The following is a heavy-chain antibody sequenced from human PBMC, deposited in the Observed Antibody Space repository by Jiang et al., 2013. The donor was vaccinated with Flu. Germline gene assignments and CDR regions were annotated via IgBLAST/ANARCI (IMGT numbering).Heavy chain of an antibody. Sequence: GAEVKKPGASVKVSCKASGYTFTNYAMHWVRQAPGQRLEWMGWINAGNGNTKYSQKFQGRVTITRDTSASTAYMELSSLRSEDTAVYYCAEGRVAERITLIVVVITLLTYFDY. CDR3: AEGRVAERITLIVVVITLLTYFDY. CDR1: GYTFTNYA. CDR2: INAGNGNT. J-gene: IGHJ4*01. V-gene: IGHV1-3*01. D-gene: IGHD3-22*01.